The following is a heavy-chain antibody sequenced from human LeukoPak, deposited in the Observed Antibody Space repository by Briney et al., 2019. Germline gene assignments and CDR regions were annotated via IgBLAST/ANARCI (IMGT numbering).Heavy chain of an antibody. CDR1: GFTVSDNY. Sequence: GGSLRLSCRVSGFTVSDNYMGWVRQAPGKGREWVSVIYGGGRTYYADSVKGRFSISRDNSKNTLYLQMNSLRAEDTAVYFCARTDGFNKDYFDYWGQGTLVTVSS. J-gene: IGHJ4*02. V-gene: IGHV3-66*01. CDR3: ARTDGFNKDYFDY. CDR2: IYGGGRT. D-gene: IGHD5-24*01.